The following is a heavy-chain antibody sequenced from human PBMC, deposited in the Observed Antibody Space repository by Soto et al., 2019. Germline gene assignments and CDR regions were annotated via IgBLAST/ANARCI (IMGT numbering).Heavy chain of an antibody. CDR1: GYTFTDYY. CDR2: INPNSGAS. D-gene: IGHD6-6*01. J-gene: IGHJ4*02. V-gene: IGHV1-2*04. CDR3: AREGSSSSGPIDY. Sequence: ASVKVSCKTSGYTFTDYYIHWVRQAPGQGLEWMAWINPNSGASNYAQKFQGWVTMTRDTSISTAYMELSRLRSDDTAVYYCAREGSSSSGPIDYWGQGTLVTVSS.